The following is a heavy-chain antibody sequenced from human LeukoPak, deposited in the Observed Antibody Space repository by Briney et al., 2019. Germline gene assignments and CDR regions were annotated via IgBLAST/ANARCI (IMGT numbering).Heavy chain of an antibody. CDR3: ARDGFQQQISGGRYYYYGMDV. CDR2: IYSGGST. D-gene: IGHD6-13*01. J-gene: IGHJ6*02. Sequence: GGSLRLSCAASGFTVSSNYMSWVRQAPGKGLEWVSVIYSGGSTYYADSVKGRFTISRHNSKNTLYLQMNSLRAEDTAVYYCARDGFQQQISGGRYYYYGMDVWGQGTTVTVSS. CDR1: GFTVSSNY. V-gene: IGHV3-53*04.